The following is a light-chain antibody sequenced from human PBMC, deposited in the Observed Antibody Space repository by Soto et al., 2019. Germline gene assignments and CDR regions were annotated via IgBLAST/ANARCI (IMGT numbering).Light chain of an antibody. CDR1: QGISSY. J-gene: IGKJ1*01. CDR2: AAS. Sequence: AIRMTQSPSSFSASTGDRVTITCRASQGISSYLAWYQQKPGKAPKLLIYAASTLQSGVPSRFSGSASGTDFTLTISSLQPEDFATYYGQQSYSTSWTFGQGTKVDIK. CDR3: QQSYSTSWT. V-gene: IGKV1-8*01.